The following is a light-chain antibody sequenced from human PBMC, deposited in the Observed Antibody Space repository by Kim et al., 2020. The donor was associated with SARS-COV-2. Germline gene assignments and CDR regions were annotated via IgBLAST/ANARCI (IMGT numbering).Light chain of an antibody. CDR2: RNN. J-gene: IGLJ3*02. CDR3: AAWDDSLSVGV. Sequence: GQRVTIAWSGSSANIGSNYVYWYQQLPATAPKLLIYRNNQRPSGVPDRFSGSKSGTSASLAISGLRSEDEADYYCAAWDDSLSVGVFGGGTQLTVL. CDR1: SANIGSNY. V-gene: IGLV1-47*01.